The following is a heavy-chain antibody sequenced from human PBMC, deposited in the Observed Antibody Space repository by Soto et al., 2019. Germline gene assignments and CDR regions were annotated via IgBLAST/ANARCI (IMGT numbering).Heavy chain of an antibody. V-gene: IGHV3-21*01. CDR2: IRSSSNYI. D-gene: IGHD3-22*01. CDR1: GFTFSSYN. J-gene: IGHJ4*02. Sequence: SCAASGFTFSSYNMNWVRQAPGKGLEWVSSIRSSSNYIYYADSVKGRFIISRDNAKNSLYLQMNSLRAEDTAVYYCAREVGYYDSSGYYPYFDYWGQGTPVTVSS. CDR3: AREVGYYDSSGYYPYFDY.